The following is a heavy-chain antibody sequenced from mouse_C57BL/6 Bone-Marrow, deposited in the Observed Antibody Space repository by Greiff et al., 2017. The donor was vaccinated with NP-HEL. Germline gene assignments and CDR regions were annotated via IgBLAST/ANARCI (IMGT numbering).Heavy chain of an antibody. D-gene: IGHD2-12*01. Sequence: EVQLQQSGPELVKPGASVKIPCKASGYTFTDYNMDWVKQSHGKSLEWIGDINPNNGGTIYNQKFKGKATLTVDKSSSTAYMELRSLTSEDTAVYYCAREGLAYDYPYAMDYWGQGTSVTVSS. CDR3: AREGLAYDYPYAMDY. CDR1: GYTFTDYN. J-gene: IGHJ4*01. V-gene: IGHV1-18*01. CDR2: INPNNGGT.